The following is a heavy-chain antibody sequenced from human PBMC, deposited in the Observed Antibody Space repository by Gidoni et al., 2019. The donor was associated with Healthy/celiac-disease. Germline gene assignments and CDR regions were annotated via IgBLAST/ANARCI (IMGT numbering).Heavy chain of an antibody. Sequence: EVQLVESGGGLVKPGGSLRLSCAASGFTFSSYSMNWVRQAPGKGLEWVSSISSSSSYIYYADSVKGRFTISRDNAKNSLYLQMNSLRAEDTAVYYCAREKDVDTAMEGWGQGTLVTVSS. D-gene: IGHD5-18*01. CDR2: ISSSSSYI. CDR1: GFTFSSYS. J-gene: IGHJ4*02. V-gene: IGHV3-21*01. CDR3: AREKDVDTAMEG.